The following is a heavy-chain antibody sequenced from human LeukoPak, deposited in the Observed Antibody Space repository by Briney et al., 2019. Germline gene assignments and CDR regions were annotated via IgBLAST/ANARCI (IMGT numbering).Heavy chain of an antibody. Sequence: GGSLRLSCAASGFTFSNYWMHWVRQAPGKGLVWVSRINSDGINTSYADSVKGRFTISRDNSKNTLYMQMNSLRAADTAVYYCAKGLAYTGYNYWFDPWGQGTLVTVSS. D-gene: IGHD5-12*01. CDR3: AKGLAYTGYNYWFDP. CDR2: INSDGINT. J-gene: IGHJ5*02. V-gene: IGHV3-74*01. CDR1: GFTFSNYW.